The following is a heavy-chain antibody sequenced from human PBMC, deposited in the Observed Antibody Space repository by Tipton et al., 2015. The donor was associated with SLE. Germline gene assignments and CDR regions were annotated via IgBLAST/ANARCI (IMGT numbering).Heavy chain of an antibody. J-gene: IGHJ1*01. D-gene: IGHD1-26*01. CDR1: GFTFSNYA. Sequence: SLRLSCAASGFTFSNYAMSWVRQAPGKGLEWVSSIGGSGVITYYADSVKGRFTISRDNSKNSLYLQMNSLRAEDTAVYYCSRDIQFVGSTEYFHHWGQGTLVTVSS. CDR2: IGGSGVIT. V-gene: IGHV3-23*01. CDR3: SRDIQFVGSTEYFHH.